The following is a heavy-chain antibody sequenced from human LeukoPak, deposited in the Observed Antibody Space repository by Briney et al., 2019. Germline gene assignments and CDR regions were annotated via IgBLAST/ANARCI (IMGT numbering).Heavy chain of an antibody. J-gene: IGHJ4*02. V-gene: IGHV1-18*01. Sequence: ASVKVSCKASGYTFTSYGISWVRQAPGQGLEWMGWISAYNGNTNYAQKLQGRVTMTTDTSTSTAYMELRSLRSDDTAVYYCARVLGYCSSTSCYDFDYWGQGTLVTVSS. CDR1: GYTFTSYG. CDR3: ARVLGYCSSTSCYDFDY. CDR2: ISAYNGNT. D-gene: IGHD2-2*01.